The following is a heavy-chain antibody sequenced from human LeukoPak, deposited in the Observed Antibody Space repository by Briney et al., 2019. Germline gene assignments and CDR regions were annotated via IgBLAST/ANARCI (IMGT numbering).Heavy chain of an antibody. CDR2: ISSSSYI. D-gene: IGHD1-26*01. CDR3: ARDTAGGYFDY. J-gene: IGHJ4*02. Sequence: GGSLNLSCAASGFTFSSCSMNWVRRAPGKGLEWVSSISSSSYIYYADSVKGRFTISRDNAKNSLYLQMNSLRAEDTAVYYCARDTAGGYFDYWGQGTLVTVSS. CDR1: GFTFSSCS. V-gene: IGHV3-21*01.